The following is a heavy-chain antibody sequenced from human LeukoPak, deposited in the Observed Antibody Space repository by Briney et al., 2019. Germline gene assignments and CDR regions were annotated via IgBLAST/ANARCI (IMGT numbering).Heavy chain of an antibody. Sequence: SETLSLTCTVSGDSITSGSYYWGWIRQPPGRGLEWIGSIYYSGNTYYNPSLKSRVTISVDTSNNEFSLRLTSVTAADTAVYYCARVSGVNYQYPIWSQGTLVTVSS. V-gene: IGHV4-39*07. D-gene: IGHD5-24*01. CDR2: IYYSGNT. CDR1: GDSITSGSYY. CDR3: ARVSGVNYQYPI. J-gene: IGHJ4*02.